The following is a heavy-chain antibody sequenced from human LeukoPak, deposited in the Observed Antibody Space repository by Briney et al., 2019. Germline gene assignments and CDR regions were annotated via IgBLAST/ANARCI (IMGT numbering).Heavy chain of an antibody. Sequence: GGSLRLSCAASGFTFSSYWMSWVRQAPGKGLEWVANIKQDGSEKYYVDSVKGRFTISRDNAKNSLYLQMNSLRAEDTAVYYCARVASGSGSSSPYYYYGMDVWGQGTTVTVSS. D-gene: IGHD6-6*01. CDR2: IKQDGSEK. J-gene: IGHJ6*02. CDR1: GFTFSSYW. CDR3: ARVASGSGSSSPYYYYGMDV. V-gene: IGHV3-7*03.